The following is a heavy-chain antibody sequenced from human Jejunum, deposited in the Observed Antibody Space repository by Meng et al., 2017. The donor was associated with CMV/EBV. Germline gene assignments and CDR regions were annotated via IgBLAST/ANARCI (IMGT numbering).Heavy chain of an antibody. V-gene: IGHV3-21*01. CDR1: AFTFSAFN. CDR2: ISSDSTYT. D-gene: IGHD1-14*01. J-gene: IGHJ3*02. Sequence: SAFTFSAFNMDWVRQAPGKGLEWVSSISSDSTYTSYADSVKGRFTISRDNAKTSLYLQLNTLRAEDTAVYYCAREGRFSHHGASDTWGRGTTVTVSS. CDR3: AREGRFSHHGASDT.